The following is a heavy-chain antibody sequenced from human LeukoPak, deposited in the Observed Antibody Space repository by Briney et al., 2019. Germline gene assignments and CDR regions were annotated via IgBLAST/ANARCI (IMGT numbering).Heavy chain of an antibody. V-gene: IGHV3-30*04. CDR2: ISYDASNK. Sequence: GRSLRLSCAASGFSFSSYTMHWVRQAPGKGLEWVALISYDASNKYYADSVKGRFTISRDNSKNTLYLQMNSLRAEDTAVYYCARVKRFGELAQARDYYYYMDVWGKGTTVTVSS. J-gene: IGHJ6*03. D-gene: IGHD3-10*01. CDR1: GFSFSSYT. CDR3: ARVKRFGELAQARDYYYYMDV.